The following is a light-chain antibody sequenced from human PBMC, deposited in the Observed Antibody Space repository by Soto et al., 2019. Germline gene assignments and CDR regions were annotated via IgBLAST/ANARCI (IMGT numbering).Light chain of an antibody. J-gene: IGLJ2*01. Sequence: QTVVTQPPSVSGSPGQSVTISCTGTSSDVGSYNRVSWYQQPPGTAPKLMIYEVSNRPSGVPDRFSGSKSGNTASLTISGLQAEDEADYYCSSYTSSSPVVFGGGTKVTVL. CDR1: SSDVGSYNR. CDR3: SSYTSSSPVV. CDR2: EVS. V-gene: IGLV2-18*02.